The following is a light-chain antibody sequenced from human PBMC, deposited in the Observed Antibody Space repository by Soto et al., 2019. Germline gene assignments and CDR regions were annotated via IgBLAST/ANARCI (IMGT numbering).Light chain of an antibody. Sequence: DIPMTQSPSTLSASVGDRVTLTCRASQSISTWLAWYQQKPGKAPKLLIYKASSLESGVPSRFSGSGSGTEFTLTISSLQPDEFATYYCQQYINRWTFGQGTKVEIK. J-gene: IGKJ1*01. CDR3: QQYINRWT. V-gene: IGKV1-5*03. CDR1: QSISTW. CDR2: KAS.